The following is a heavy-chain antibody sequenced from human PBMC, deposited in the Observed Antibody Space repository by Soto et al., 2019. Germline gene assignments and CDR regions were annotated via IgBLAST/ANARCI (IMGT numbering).Heavy chain of an antibody. V-gene: IGHV1-2*04. CDR3: AREENCSDGICYSEYFQR. J-gene: IGHJ1*01. CDR2: INAHSGGT. CDR1: GFSFTGYY. Sequence: GASVKVSCKASGFSFTGYYIHWLRQAPGQGLEWMGWINAHSGGTNYAQKFQGWVTMTRDTSTSTVYMDLSSLTSEDTAVYYCAREENCSDGICYSEYFQRWGQGTLVTVSS. D-gene: IGHD2-15*01.